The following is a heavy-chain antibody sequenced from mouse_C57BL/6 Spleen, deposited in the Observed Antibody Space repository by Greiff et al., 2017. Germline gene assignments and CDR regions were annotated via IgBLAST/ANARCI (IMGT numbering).Heavy chain of an antibody. J-gene: IGHJ2*01. CDR3: ASPLCEY. D-gene: IGHD6-1*01. CDR1: GYTFTDYY. Sequence: QVQLQQSGPELVKPGASVKISCKASGYTFTDYYINWVKQRPGKGLEWIGWIYPGSGNTKYNEKFKGKAPWTVDTSSSTAYMQHISLTSEDSAVDFCASPLCEYWGQGTTLTVSS. V-gene: IGHV1-84*01. CDR2: IYPGSGNT.